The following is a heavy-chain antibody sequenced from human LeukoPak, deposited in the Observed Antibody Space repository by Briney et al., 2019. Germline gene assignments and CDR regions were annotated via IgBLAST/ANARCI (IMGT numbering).Heavy chain of an antibody. CDR1: GFTFSSYA. Sequence: GGSLRLSCAASGFTFSSYAMHWVRQAPGKGLEWVAVISYDGSNKYYADSVKGRFTISRDNSKNTLYLQMNSLRAEDTAVYYCARAHLAYGMDVWGQGTTVTVSS. V-gene: IGHV3-30-3*01. CDR3: ARAHLAYGMDV. CDR2: ISYDGSNK. J-gene: IGHJ6*02.